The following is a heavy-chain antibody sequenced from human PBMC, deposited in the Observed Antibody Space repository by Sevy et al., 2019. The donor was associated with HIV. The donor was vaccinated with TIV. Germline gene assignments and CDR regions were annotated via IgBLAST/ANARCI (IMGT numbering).Heavy chain of an antibody. V-gene: IGHV3-21*01. CDR2: ISSSSSYI. CDR1: GFTFSSYS. CDR3: ARDLLGYYDSSGSDDAFDI. D-gene: IGHD3-22*01. J-gene: IGHJ3*02. Sequence: GGSLRLSCAASGFTFSSYSMNWVRQAPGKGLEWVSSISSSSSYIYYAHSVKGRFTISRDNAKNSLYLQMNSLRAEDTAVYYCARDLLGYYDSSGSDDAFDIWGQGTMVTVSS.